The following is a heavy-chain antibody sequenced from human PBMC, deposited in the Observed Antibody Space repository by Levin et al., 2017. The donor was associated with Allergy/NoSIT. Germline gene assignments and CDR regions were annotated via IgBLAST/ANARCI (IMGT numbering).Heavy chain of an antibody. CDR3: AHRRGSAVAGIDNYYYYYMDV. CDR1: GFSLSTSGVG. V-gene: IGHV2-5*02. CDR2: IYWDDDK. Sequence: VSGPTLVKPTQTLTLTCTFSGFSLSTSGVGVGWIRQPPGKALEWLALIYWDDDKRYSPSLKSRLTITKDTSKNQVVLTMTNMDPVDTATYYCAHRRGSAVAGIDNYYYYYMDVWGKGTTVTVSS. D-gene: IGHD6-19*01. J-gene: IGHJ6*03.